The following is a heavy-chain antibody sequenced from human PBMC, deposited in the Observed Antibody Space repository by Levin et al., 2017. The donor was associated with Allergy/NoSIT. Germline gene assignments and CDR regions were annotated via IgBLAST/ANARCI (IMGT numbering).Heavy chain of an antibody. Sequence: GESLKISCAASGFTVSSNYMSWVRQAPGKGLEWVSVIYSGGSTYYADSVKGRFTISRDNSKNTLYLQMNSLRAEDTAVYYCARGQYDILTGYYVWGQGTLVTVSS. CDR3: ARGQYDILTGYYV. V-gene: IGHV3-66*01. CDR2: IYSGGST. D-gene: IGHD3-9*01. CDR1: GFTVSSNY. J-gene: IGHJ4*02.